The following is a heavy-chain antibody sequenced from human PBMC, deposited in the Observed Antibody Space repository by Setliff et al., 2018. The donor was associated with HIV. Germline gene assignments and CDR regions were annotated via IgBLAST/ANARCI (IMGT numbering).Heavy chain of an antibody. V-gene: IGHV1-3*01. CDR1: GYTFTSYA. D-gene: IGHD6-13*01. Sequence: ASVKVSCKASGYTFTSYAMHWVRQAPGQRLEWMGWINAGNGNTKYSQKFQGRVTITRDTSASTAYMELRSLRSEDTAIYYCVKEYHTTATDTRVANYFDYWGQGTLVTVSS. CDR3: VKEYHTTATDTRVANYFDY. CDR2: INAGNGNT. J-gene: IGHJ4*02.